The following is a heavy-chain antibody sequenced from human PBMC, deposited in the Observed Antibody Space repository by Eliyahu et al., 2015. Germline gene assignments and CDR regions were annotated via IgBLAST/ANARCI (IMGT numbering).Heavy chain of an antibody. D-gene: IGHD3-16*02. J-gene: IGHJ4*02. CDR2: INPSGGST. Sequence: QGLEWMGIINPSGGSTSYAQKFQGRVTMTRDTSTSTVYMELSSLRSEDTAVYYCARILPYDYIWGSYRRPPYFDYWGQGTLVTVSS. CDR3: ARILPYDYIWGSYRRPPYFDY. V-gene: IGHV1-46*03.